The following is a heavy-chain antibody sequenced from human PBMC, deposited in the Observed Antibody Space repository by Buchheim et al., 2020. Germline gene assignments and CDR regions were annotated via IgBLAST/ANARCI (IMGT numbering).Heavy chain of an antibody. J-gene: IGHJ4*02. V-gene: IGHV4-34*01. CDR3: ARSCRAKRVVCR. CDR1: GGSFSGYY. CDR2: INHSGST. D-gene: IGHD2-8*01. Sequence: QVQLQQWGAGLLKPSETLSLTCAVYGGSFSGYYWSWIRQPPGKGLEWIGEINHSGSTNYNPSLKSRVTISVDTSKNKFSLKLSSVTAADTAVYYCARSCRAKRVVCRWGQGTL.